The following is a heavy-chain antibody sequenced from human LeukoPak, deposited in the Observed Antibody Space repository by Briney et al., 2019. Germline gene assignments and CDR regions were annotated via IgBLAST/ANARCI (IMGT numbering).Heavy chain of an antibody. D-gene: IGHD6-19*01. CDR2: IYYSGST. Sequence: SETLSLTCTVSGGSISSSSYYWGWIRQPPGKGLEWIGSIYYSGSTYYNPSLKSRVTISVDTSKNQFSLKLSSVTAADTAVYYCASPNSGGWVTFDYWGQGTLVTVSS. V-gene: IGHV4-39*01. CDR1: GGSISSSSYY. CDR3: ASPNSGGWVTFDY. J-gene: IGHJ4*02.